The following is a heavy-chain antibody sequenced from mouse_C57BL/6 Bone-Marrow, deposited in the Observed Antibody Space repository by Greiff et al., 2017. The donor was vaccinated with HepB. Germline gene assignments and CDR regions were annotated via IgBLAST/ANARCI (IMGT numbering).Heavy chain of an antibody. CDR1: GFTFSDYG. V-gene: IGHV5-17*01. J-gene: IGHJ1*03. D-gene: IGHD1-1*01. CDR2: ISSGSSTI. Sequence: EVKLVESGGGLVKPGGSLKLSCAASGFTFSDYGMHWVRQAPEKGLEWVAYISSGSSTIYYADTVKGRFTISRDNAKNTLFLQMTSLRSEDTAMYWGVVAPHWYFDVWGTGTTVTVSS. CDR3: VVAPHWYFDV.